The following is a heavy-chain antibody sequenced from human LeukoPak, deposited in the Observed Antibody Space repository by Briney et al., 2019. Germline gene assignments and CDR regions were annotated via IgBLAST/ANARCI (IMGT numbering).Heavy chain of an antibody. V-gene: IGHV5-51*01. CDR2: IYPGDSDT. Sequence: GESLKISCKGSGYKFTNYWIGWVRKMPGKGLEWMGVIYPGDSDTRYSPSFQGQVTISADKSISTAYLQWSSLKASDTAMYYCARMQSAVTTYWGQGTLVTVSS. D-gene: IGHD4-17*01. CDR3: ARMQSAVTTY. J-gene: IGHJ4*02. CDR1: GYKFTNYW.